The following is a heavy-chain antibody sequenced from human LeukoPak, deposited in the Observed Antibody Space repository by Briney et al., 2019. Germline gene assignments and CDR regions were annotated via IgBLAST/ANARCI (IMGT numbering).Heavy chain of an antibody. J-gene: IGHJ6*01. V-gene: IGHV3-7*01. CDR2: IKQDGSEK. D-gene: IGHD3-16*01. CDR1: GFTFSSHW. CDR3: ARGGSASAPTVYY. Sequence: TGGSLRLSCAASGFTFSSHWMSWVRQAPGKGLEWVANIKQDGSEKYYVDSVKGRFTISRDNAKNSLYLQMNSLRAEDTAVYYCARGGSASAPTVYY.